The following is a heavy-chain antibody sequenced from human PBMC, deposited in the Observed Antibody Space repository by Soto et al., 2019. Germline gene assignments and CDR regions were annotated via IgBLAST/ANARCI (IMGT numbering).Heavy chain of an antibody. V-gene: IGHV1-2*02. CDR2: MNPKSGGA. Sequence: GPSVNVSCKTSGYTFTDYYTHWVRQAPGQGLEWMGWMNPKSGGAYFAQKFQGRVTLTRDTSIGTAYIEVNSLTSDDTAVYFCTRENIENSDGLYDAFDIWGQGTTVTVSS. J-gene: IGHJ3*02. CDR3: TRENIENSDGLYDAFDI. D-gene: IGHD5-18*01. CDR1: GYTFTDYY.